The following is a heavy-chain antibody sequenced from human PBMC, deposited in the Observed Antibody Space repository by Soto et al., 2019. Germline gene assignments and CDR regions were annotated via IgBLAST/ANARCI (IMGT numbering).Heavy chain of an antibody. CDR1: GFTFGSYG. CDR3: AKAKGRSNFYYSGLDV. Sequence: GGSLRLSCAASGFTFGSYGMTWVRQAPGKGLECVSGITAATGTTYYADSVKGRFTISRDLSTNTLFLQMNSLRAADSAVYYCAKAKGRSNFYYSGLDVWGQGTTVTGSS. J-gene: IGHJ6*02. V-gene: IGHV3-23*01. CDR2: ITAATGTT. D-gene: IGHD1-26*01.